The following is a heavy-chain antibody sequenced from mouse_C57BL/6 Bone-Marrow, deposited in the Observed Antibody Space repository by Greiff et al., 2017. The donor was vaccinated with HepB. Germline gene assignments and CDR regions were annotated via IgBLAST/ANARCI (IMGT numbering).Heavy chain of an antibody. CDR3: ARIYYYGSIYAMDY. CDR1: GYTFTSYG. J-gene: IGHJ4*01. D-gene: IGHD1-1*01. V-gene: IGHV1-81*01. CDR2: IYPRSGNT. Sequence: QVQLQQSGAELARPGASVKLSCKASGYTFTSYGISWVKQRTGQGLEWIGEIYPRSGNTYYNEKFKGKATLTADKSSSTAYMELRSLTSEDSAVYFCARIYYYGSIYAMDYWGQGTSVTVSS.